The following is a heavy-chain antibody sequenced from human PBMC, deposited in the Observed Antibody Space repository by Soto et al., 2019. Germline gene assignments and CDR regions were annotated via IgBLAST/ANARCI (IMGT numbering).Heavy chain of an antibody. J-gene: IGHJ4*01. D-gene: IGHD3-10*01. CDR3: PRTKYYGSGRPREPFGY. V-gene: IGHV1-8*01. CDR2: MNANSGNT. CDR1: GYTFSSYD. Sequence: ASVKVSCKASGYTFSSYDINWVRQATGQGLEWMGWMNANSGNTGYAQKFQGRVTMTRNTSISTAYMELSSLRSEDTVVYYCPRTKYYGSGRPREPFGYWGQGTLVTVSS.